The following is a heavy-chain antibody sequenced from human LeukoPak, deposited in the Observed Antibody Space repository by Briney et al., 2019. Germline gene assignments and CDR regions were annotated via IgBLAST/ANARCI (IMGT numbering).Heavy chain of an antibody. V-gene: IGHV4-30-4*01. D-gene: IGHD2-21*02. Sequence: SETLSLTCTVSGGSISSGDYYWSWIRQPPGMGLEWIGYIYYSGSTYYNPSLKSRVTISVDTSKNQFSLKLSSVTAADTAVYYCAREGGGDSTLDYWGQGTLVTVSS. J-gene: IGHJ4*02. CDR2: IYYSGST. CDR1: GGSISSGDYY. CDR3: AREGGGDSTLDY.